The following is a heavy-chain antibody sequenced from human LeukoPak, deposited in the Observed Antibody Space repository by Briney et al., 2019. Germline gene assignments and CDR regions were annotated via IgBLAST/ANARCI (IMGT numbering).Heavy chain of an antibody. Sequence: PSETLSLTCTVSGGSISSYYWSWIRQPPGKGLELIGYIYDSGSTNYNPSLKSRVTISVDTPKNQFSRKLSSVTAADTAVYYCARHGGGYSYDYWGQGTLVTVSS. J-gene: IGHJ4*02. D-gene: IGHD5-18*01. V-gene: IGHV4-59*01. CDR1: GGSISSYY. CDR3: ARHGGGYSYDY. CDR2: IYDSGST.